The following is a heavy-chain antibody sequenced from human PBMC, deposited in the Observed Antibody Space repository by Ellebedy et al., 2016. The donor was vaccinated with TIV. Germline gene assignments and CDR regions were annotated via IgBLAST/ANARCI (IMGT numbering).Heavy chain of an antibody. CDR2: VSGSGAGT. CDR1: GFTFSSYA. D-gene: IGHD3-22*01. Sequence: GESLKISCAASGFTFSSYAMSWVRQAPGKGLEWVSTVSGSGAGTYYADSVKGRFTISRDNSKNTLYLQMSSLRAEDTAVYYCAKERDSYDSALFDYWGQGTLVTVSS. J-gene: IGHJ4*02. CDR3: AKERDSYDSALFDY. V-gene: IGHV3-23*01.